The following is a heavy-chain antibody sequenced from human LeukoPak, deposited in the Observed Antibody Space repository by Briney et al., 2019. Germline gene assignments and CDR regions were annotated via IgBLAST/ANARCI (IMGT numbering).Heavy chain of an antibody. D-gene: IGHD3-22*01. CDR2: IWYDESNK. J-gene: IGHJ4*02. CDR1: GFTFSSYG. Sequence: GRSLRLSCAASGFTFSSYGMHWVRQAPGRGLEWVAVIWYDESNKYYADSVKGRFTISRDNSKNTLYLQMNSLRAEDTAVYYCAGDPWLYYDSSGYYFDYWGQGTLVTVSS. CDR3: AGDPWLYYDSSGYYFDY. V-gene: IGHV3-33*01.